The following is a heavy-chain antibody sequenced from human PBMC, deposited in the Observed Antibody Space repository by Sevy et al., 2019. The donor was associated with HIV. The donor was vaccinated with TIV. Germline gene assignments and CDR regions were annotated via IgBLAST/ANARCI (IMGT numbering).Heavy chain of an antibody. J-gene: IGHJ6*04. D-gene: IGHD3-3*01. V-gene: IGHV3-53*01. CDR3: ARVSLRFYLLDV. Sequence: GGSLRLSCAASGLTVSSNYMSWVRQAPGKGLEWVSVIYSGGSTYYADSVKGRFTISSDNSKNTLYLQMNSLRAEDTAIYYCARVSLRFYLLDVWGKGTTVTVSS. CDR1: GLTVSSNY. CDR2: IYSGGST.